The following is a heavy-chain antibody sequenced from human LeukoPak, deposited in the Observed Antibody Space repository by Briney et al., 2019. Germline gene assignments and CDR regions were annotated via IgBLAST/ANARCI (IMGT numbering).Heavy chain of an antibody. J-gene: IGHJ4*02. Sequence: PGGSLRLSCAASGFAFSTYAMSWVRQAPGEGLEWISAIAYTGETTYYADSVKGRFTVSRDNSENTLYLQMNSLRAEDTAVYYCARDSTYYYDSGSSGPHYFGYWGQGTLVTVSS. D-gene: IGHD3-10*01. CDR3: ARDSTYYYDSGSSGPHYFGY. CDR1: GFAFSTYA. CDR2: IAYTGETT. V-gene: IGHV3-23*01.